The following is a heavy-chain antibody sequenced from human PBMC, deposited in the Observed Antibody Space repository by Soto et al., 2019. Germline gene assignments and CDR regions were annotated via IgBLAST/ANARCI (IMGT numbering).Heavy chain of an antibody. CDR3: AKGFDYGDTKHIDH. J-gene: IGHJ4*02. CDR2: MTNTGLTT. Sequence: TGGSLRLSCAASGFGFSTHALTWVRQAPGKGLEWLSSMTNTGLTTHYADSVKGRFTISRENSRNTLHLQMNNLRVDDTAIYYCAKGFDYGDTKHIDHWGQATLVTVSS. D-gene: IGHD4-17*01. CDR1: GFGFSTHA. V-gene: IGHV3-23*01.